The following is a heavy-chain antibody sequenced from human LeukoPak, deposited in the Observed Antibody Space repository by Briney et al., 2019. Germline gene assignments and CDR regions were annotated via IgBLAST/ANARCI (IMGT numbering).Heavy chain of an antibody. D-gene: IGHD3-10*01. V-gene: IGHV1-69*13. CDR3: AAHYGSGSYYNPQGYYFDY. J-gene: IGHJ4*02. CDR1: GGTFISYA. CDR2: IIPIFGTA. Sequence: SVKVSCKASGGTFISYAISWVRQAPGQGLEWMGGIIPIFGTANYAQKFQGRVTITADESTSTAYMELSSLRSEDTAVYYCAAHYGSGSYYNPQGYYFDYWGQGTLVTVSS.